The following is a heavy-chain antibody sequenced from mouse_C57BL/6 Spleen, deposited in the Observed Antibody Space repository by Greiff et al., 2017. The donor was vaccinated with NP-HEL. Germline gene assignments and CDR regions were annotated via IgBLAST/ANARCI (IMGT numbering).Heavy chain of an antibody. CDR3: AERDYNNFYFDY. Sequence: QVQLQQPGAELVRPGSSVKLSCKASGYTFTSYWMHWVKQRPIQGLEWIGNIDPSDSETHYNQKFKDKATLTVDKSSSTAYMQLSSLTSEDAAVYYCAERDYNNFYFDYWGQGTTLTVSS. CDR2: IDPSDSET. V-gene: IGHV1-52*01. D-gene: IGHD2-5*01. CDR1: GYTFTSYW. J-gene: IGHJ2*01.